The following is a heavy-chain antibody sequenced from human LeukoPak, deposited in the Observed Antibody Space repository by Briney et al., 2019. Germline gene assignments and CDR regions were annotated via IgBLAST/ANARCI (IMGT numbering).Heavy chain of an antibody. CDR2: ISGSGGST. CDR3: ARTQWLVFGDY. V-gene: IGHV3-23*01. D-gene: IGHD6-19*01. Sequence: PGGSLRLSCAASGFTFSSYAMSWVRQAPGKGLEWVSAISGSGGSTYYADSVKGRFTISRGNSKNTLYLQMNSPRAEDTAVYYCARTQWLVFGDYWGQGTLVTVSS. J-gene: IGHJ4*02. CDR1: GFTFSSYA.